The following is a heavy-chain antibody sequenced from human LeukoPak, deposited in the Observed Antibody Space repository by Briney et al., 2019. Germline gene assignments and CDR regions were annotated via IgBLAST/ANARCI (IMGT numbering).Heavy chain of an antibody. CDR1: GFTFSSYA. V-gene: IGHV3-64D*06. J-gene: IGHJ4*02. CDR2: ISSNGGST. Sequence: GGSLRLSCSASGFTFSSYAMHWVRQAPGKGLEYVSAISSNGGSTYYANSVKGRFTISRDNSKNTLYLQMSSLRAEDTAVYYCVKVRCSSSWYEGGQYFDYWGQGTPVTVSS. CDR3: VKVRCSSSWYEGGQYFDY. D-gene: IGHD6-13*01.